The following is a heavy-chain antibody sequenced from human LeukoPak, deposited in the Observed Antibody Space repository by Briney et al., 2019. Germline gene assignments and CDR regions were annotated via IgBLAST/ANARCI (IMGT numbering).Heavy chain of an antibody. Sequence: GYIYYKGNTNYTPSLKSRVTISVDTSKNQFSLKVSSVTAADTAVYYCARVGCSGGSCYSTTWGQGTLVTVSS. V-gene: IGHV4-59*01. CDR3: ARVGCSGGSCYSTT. D-gene: IGHD2-15*01. CDR2: IYYKGNT. J-gene: IGHJ5*02.